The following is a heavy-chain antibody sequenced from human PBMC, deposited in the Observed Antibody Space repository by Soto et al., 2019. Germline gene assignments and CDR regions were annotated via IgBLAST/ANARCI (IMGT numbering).Heavy chain of an antibody. V-gene: IGHV3-11*01. CDR3: ARFLEWLLYYYYYMDV. Sequence: GGSLRLSCAASGFTFSDYYMSWIRQAPGKGLEWVSYISSSGSTIYYADSVKGRFTISRDNAKNSLYLQMNSLRAEDTAVYYCARFLEWLLYYYYYMDVWGKGTTVTVSS. CDR1: GFTFSDYY. D-gene: IGHD3-3*01. CDR2: ISSSGSTI. J-gene: IGHJ6*03.